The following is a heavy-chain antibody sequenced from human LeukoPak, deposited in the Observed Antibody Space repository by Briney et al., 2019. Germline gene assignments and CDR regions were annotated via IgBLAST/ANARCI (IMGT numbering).Heavy chain of an antibody. Sequence: SETLSLTCTVSGYTISTGYYWGWIRQPPGKGLEWIGSIYHSGSTYYNPSLKSRVTISVDTSKNQFSLKLSSVTAADTAVYYCARVDEWEQIDYWGQGTLVTVSS. J-gene: IGHJ4*02. CDR2: IYHSGST. CDR3: ARVDEWEQIDY. V-gene: IGHV4-38-2*02. CDR1: GYTISTGYY. D-gene: IGHD1-26*01.